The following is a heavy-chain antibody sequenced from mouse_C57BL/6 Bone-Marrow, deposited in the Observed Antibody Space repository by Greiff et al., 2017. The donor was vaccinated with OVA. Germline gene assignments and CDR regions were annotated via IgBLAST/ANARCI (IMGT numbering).Heavy chain of an antibody. CDR2: IYPRSGNT. V-gene: IGHV1-81*01. J-gene: IGHJ1*03. CDR1: GYTFTSYG. D-gene: IGHD2-10*02. CDR3: ARGGVIPRV. Sequence: QVQLQQSGAELARPGASVKLSCKASGYTFTSYGISWVKQRTGQGLEWIGEIYPRSGNTYYNEKFKGKATLTADKSSSTAYMELRSLTSEDSAVYFCARGGVIPRVWGTGTTVTVSS.